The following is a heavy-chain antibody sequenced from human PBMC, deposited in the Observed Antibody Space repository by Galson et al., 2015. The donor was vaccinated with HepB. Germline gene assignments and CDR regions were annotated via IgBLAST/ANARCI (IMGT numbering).Heavy chain of an antibody. CDR3: ARQAITGTDSFDI. CDR2: IYSGGST. D-gene: IGHD1-20*01. Sequence: SLRLSCAASGFPVSSYYMSWVRQAPGKGLEWVSLIYSGGSTDYADSVKGQFTISRESSKNTLYLKMNSLRAEDTAVYYCARQAITGTDSFDIWGRGTVVTVSS. J-gene: IGHJ3*02. V-gene: IGHV3-53*01. CDR1: GFPVSSYY.